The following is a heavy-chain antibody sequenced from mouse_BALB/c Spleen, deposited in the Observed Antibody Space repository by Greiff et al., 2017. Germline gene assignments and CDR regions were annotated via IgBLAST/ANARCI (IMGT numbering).Heavy chain of an antibody. CDR1: GFSLTGYG. J-gene: IGHJ3*01. D-gene: IGHD2-14*01. Sequence: VQGVESGPGLVAPSQSLSITCTVSGFSLTGYGVNWVRQPPGKGLEWLGMIWGDGSTDYNSALKSRLSISKDNSKSQVFLKMNSLQTDDTARYYCATYRYDTWFAYWGQGTLVTVSA. V-gene: IGHV2-6-7*01. CDR3: ATYRYDTWFAY. CDR2: IWGDGST.